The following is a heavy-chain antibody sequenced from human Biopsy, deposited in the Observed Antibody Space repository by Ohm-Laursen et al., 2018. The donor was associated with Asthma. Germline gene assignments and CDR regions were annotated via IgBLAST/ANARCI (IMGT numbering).Heavy chain of an antibody. D-gene: IGHD2-15*01. V-gene: IGHV3-7*05. J-gene: IGHJ4*02. CDR2: IKEDGSEK. Sequence: SLRLSCAAPGFTLSDYYISWIRQAPGKGLEWVANIKEDGSEKNYVDSVKGRFTISRDNGKNSLYLQMNSLRAEDTAVYYCARDVDLRSVYWGQGTLVTVSS. CDR1: GFTLSDYY. CDR3: ARDVDLRSVY.